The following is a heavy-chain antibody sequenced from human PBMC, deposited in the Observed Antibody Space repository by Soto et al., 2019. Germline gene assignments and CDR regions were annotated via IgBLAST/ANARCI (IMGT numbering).Heavy chain of an antibody. V-gene: IGHV3-74*01. J-gene: IGHJ5*02. CDR2: INSDGSST. D-gene: IGHD3-22*01. CDR1: GFTFSSYW. Sequence: PGESLKISCAASGFTFSSYWMHWVRQAPGKGLVWVSRINSDGSSTSYADSVKGRFTISRDNAKNTLYLQMNSLRAEDTAVYYCARAAPYYYDSSGYYYDAYWFDPWGQGTLVTVSS. CDR3: ARAAPYYYDSSGYYYDAYWFDP.